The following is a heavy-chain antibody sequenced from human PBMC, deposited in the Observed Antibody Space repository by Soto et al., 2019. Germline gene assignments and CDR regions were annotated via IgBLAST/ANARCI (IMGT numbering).Heavy chain of an antibody. Sequence: EVQLVESGGGLVKPGGSLRLSCAASGFTFSNAWMTWVRQAPGKGLECVGRIKSETNGGTADYGAPVKGRFSISRDDSRNTLFLQIDRLKTEDTAVYYCTAELAGTKPGSWGQGTLVTVSS. CDR3: TAELAGTKPGS. CDR1: GFTFSNAW. J-gene: IGHJ4*02. CDR2: IKSETNGGTA. D-gene: IGHD1-1*01. V-gene: IGHV3-15*01.